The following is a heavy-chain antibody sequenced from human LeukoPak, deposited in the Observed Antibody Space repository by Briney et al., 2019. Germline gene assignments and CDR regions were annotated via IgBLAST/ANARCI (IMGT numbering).Heavy chain of an antibody. D-gene: IGHD3-22*01. CDR3: ARENYDSSGYPYYFDY. V-gene: IGHV4-59*01. Sequence: SETLSLTCTVSGGSISSYYWSWIRQPPGKGLEWIGYIYYSGSTNYNPSLKSRVTISVDTSKNQFSLKLSSVTAADTAVYYCARENYDSSGYPYYFDYWGQGTLVTVSS. CDR2: IYYSGST. J-gene: IGHJ4*02. CDR1: GGSISSYY.